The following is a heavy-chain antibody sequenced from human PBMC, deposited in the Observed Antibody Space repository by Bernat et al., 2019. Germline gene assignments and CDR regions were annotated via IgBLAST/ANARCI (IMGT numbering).Heavy chain of an antibody. CDR3: TRDPIAVAGTVTY. Sequence: EVQLVVSGGGLVQPGRSLRLSCTASGFTFGDYAMSWFRQAPGKGLEWVGFIRSKAYGQTTEYAACVKGRFNISTDDTKSIAYMQMNSLKTEDTAVYYCTRDPIAVAGTVTYWGQGTLVTVSS. J-gene: IGHJ4*02. V-gene: IGHV3-49*03. CDR1: GFTFGDYA. CDR2: IRSKAYGQTT. D-gene: IGHD6-19*01.